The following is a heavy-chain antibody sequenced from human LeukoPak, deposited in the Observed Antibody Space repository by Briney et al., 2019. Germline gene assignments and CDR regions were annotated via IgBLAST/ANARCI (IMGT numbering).Heavy chain of an antibody. J-gene: IGHJ5*02. D-gene: IGHD3-22*01. V-gene: IGHV4-34*01. Sequence: LETLSLTCAVYGGSFSGYYWSWIRQPPGKGLEWIGEINHSGSTNYNPSLKSRVTISVDTSKNQFSLKLSSVIAADTAVYYCARGRKYYYDSSGYYAQAFDPWGQGTLVTVSS. CDR3: ARGRKYYYDSSGYYAQAFDP. CDR2: INHSGST. CDR1: GGSFSGYY.